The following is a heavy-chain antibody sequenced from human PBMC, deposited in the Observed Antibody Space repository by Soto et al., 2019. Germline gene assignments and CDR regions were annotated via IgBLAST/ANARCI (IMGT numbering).Heavy chain of an antibody. D-gene: IGHD1-26*01. CDR1: GYTFTSYG. Sequence: ASVKVSCKASGYTFTSYGISWVRQAAGQGLEWMGWISAYNGNTNYAQKLQGRVTMTTDTSTSTAYMELRSLRSDDTAVYYCASVYSGDYYYGMDVWGQGTTVTVSS. V-gene: IGHV1-18*01. CDR2: ISAYNGNT. CDR3: ASVYSGDYYYGMDV. J-gene: IGHJ6*02.